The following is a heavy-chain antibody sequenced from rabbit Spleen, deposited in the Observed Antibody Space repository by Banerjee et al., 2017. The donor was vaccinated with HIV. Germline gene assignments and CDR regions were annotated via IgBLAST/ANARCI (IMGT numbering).Heavy chain of an antibody. J-gene: IGHJ4*01. V-gene: IGHV1S45*01. CDR2: INAITGKA. CDR1: GFSFSNKAV. Sequence: QERLVESRGGLVKPEGSLKLSCTASGFSFSNKAVMCWVRQAPGKGLEWIACINAITGKAVYANWAKGRFTFSKSSSTTVTLQMTSLTAADTATYFCVRDGGTNSKFNLWGPGTLVTVS. D-gene: IGHD1-1*01. CDR3: VRDGGTNSKFNL.